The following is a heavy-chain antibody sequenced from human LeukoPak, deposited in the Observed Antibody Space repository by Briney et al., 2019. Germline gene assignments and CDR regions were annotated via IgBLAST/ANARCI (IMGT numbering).Heavy chain of an antibody. V-gene: IGHV5-10-1*01. CDR1: GYSFTSYW. D-gene: IGHD6-13*01. Sequence: GESLKISCKGSGYSFTSYWISWVRQMPGKGLEWMGRIDPSDSYTNYSPSFQGHVTISADKSISTAYLQWSSLKASDTAMYYCARRGFGSSWYLDYYYGMDDWGQGTTVTVSS. CDR2: IDPSDSYT. CDR3: ARRGFGSSWYLDYYYGMDD. J-gene: IGHJ6*02.